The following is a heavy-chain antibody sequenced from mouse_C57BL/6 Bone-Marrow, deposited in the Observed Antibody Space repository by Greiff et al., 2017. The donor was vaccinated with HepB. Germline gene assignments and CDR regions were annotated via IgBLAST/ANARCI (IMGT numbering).Heavy chain of an antibody. V-gene: IGHV1-53*01. Sequence: QVQLQQPGTELVKPGASVKLSCKASGYTFTSYWMHWVKQRPGQGLEWIGNINPSNGGTNYNEKFKSKATLTVDKSSSTAYMQRSSLTSEDSAVYYCAREGALRRRSFDYWGQGTTLTVSS. CDR3: AREGALRRRSFDY. D-gene: IGHD2-4*01. J-gene: IGHJ2*01. CDR2: INPSNGGT. CDR1: GYTFTSYW.